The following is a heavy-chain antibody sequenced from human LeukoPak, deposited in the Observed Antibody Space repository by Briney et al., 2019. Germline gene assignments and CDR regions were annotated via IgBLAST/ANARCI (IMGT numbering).Heavy chain of an antibody. V-gene: IGHV1-69*05. J-gene: IGHJ4*02. Sequence: SVNVSCKASGGTFSSYAISWVRQAPGQGLEWMGGIIPIFGTANYAQKFQGRVTITTDESTSTAYMELSSLRSGDTAVYYCAATQKGSPFDYWGQGTLVTVSS. D-gene: IGHD3-10*01. CDR3: AATQKGSPFDY. CDR2: IIPIFGTA. CDR1: GGTFSSYA.